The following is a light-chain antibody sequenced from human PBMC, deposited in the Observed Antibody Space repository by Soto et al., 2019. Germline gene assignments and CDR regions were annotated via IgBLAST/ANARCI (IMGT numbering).Light chain of an antibody. V-gene: IGKV1-5*03. CDR2: KAS. CDR1: QTISSW. Sequence: DIQMTQSPSTLSGSVGDRVTITCRASQTISSWVAWYQQKPGKAPKLLIYKASTLKSGVPSRFSGSGSGTEFTLTISGLQPDDFATYYCQQYMSYSFGQGTKV. CDR3: QQYMSYS. J-gene: IGKJ1*01.